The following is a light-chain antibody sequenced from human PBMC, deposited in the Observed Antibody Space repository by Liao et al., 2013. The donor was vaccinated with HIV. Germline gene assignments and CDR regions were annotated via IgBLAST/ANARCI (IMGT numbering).Light chain of an antibody. CDR1: KLEDKY. CDR3: GAWDSRFVV. CDR2: QDS. J-gene: IGLJ2*01. Sequence: YELSQPPSVSVSPGQTASIACSGEKLEDKYTSWYQQKPGQSPVLVIYQDSKRPSGIPERFSASNSGNTATLTIGGTQVIDEADYYCGAWDSRFVVFGGGTKLAVL. V-gene: IGLV3-1*01.